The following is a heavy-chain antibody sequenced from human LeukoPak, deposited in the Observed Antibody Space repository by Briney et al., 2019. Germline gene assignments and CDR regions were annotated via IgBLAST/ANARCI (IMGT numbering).Heavy chain of an antibody. V-gene: IGHV1-2*02. CDR1: GYTFTGYY. CDR3: ARSVVPAAIPYYYYYMDV. D-gene: IGHD2-2*01. CDR2: INPNSGGT. J-gene: IGHJ6*03. Sequence: ASVKVSCKASGYTFTGYYMHWVRQAPGQGLGWVGWINPNSGGTNYAQKFQGRVTMTRDTYISTAYMELSRLRADDTAVYYCARSVVPAAIPYYYYYMDVWGKGTTVTVSS.